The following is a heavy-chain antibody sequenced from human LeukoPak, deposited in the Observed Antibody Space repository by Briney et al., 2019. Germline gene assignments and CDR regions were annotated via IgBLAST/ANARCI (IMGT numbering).Heavy chain of an antibody. V-gene: IGHV1-69*13. Sequence: EASVKVSCKASGGTFSSYAISWVRQAPGQGLEWMGGIIPIFGTANYAQKFQGRVTITADESTSTAYMELSSLRSEDTAVYYCARGMKQQLWAFDYWGQGTLVTVSS. CDR3: ARGMKQQLWAFDY. CDR2: IIPIFGTA. D-gene: IGHD6-13*01. J-gene: IGHJ4*02. CDR1: GGTFSSYA.